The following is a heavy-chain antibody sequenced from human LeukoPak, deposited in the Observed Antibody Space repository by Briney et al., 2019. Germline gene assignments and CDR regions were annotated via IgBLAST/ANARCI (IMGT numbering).Heavy chain of an antibody. J-gene: IGHJ4*02. CDR2: FDPEDGET. V-gene: IGHV1-24*01. CDR1: GYTLTELS. CDR3: ARGVSSTIPDY. Sequence: GASVKVSCKVSGYTLTELSMHWVRQAPGKGLEWMGGFDPEDGETIYAQKLQGRVTMTTDTSTSTAYMELRSLRSDDTAVYYCARGVSSTIPDYWGQGTLVTVSS. D-gene: IGHD2-2*02.